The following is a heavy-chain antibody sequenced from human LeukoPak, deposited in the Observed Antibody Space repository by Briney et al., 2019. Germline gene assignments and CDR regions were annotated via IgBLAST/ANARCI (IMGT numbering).Heavy chain of an antibody. J-gene: IGHJ4*02. CDR3: ARSPTKRVTEDY. V-gene: IGHV4-34*01. CDR1: GGPFSGYY. Sequence: SETLSLTCAVYGGPFSGYYWSWIRQPPGKGLEWIGEINHSGSTNYNPSLKSRVTISVDTSKNQFSLKLTSVTAADTAVYYCARSPTKRVTEDYWGRGTLVTVSS. D-gene: IGHD5-18*01. CDR2: INHSGST.